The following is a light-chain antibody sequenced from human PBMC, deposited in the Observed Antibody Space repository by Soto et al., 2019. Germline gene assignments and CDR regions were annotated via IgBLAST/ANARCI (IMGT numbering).Light chain of an antibody. V-gene: IGLV1-51*01. CDR2: ENN. Sequence: QSVLTQPPSVSAAPGQKVTISCSGFSSNIGNNYVSWYQQVPGTAPKLLIYENNKRPSGIPDRFSGSKSGTSATLDITGLQTGDEADYYCGTWDSSLSAGVVGGGTQLTVL. J-gene: IGLJ2*01. CDR1: SSNIGNNY. CDR3: GTWDSSLSAGV.